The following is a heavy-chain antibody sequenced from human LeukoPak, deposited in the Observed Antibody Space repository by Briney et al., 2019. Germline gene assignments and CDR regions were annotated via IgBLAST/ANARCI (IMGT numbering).Heavy chain of an antibody. CDR3: TTELDVRPNHY. CDR1: GLTFSNAW. Sequence: GGSLRLSCAAFGLTFSNAWMSWVRQAPGKGLEWVGRIKRKSDGGTTDYAAPVKGRFTISRDDSKNTLYLQMNSLKSEDTAVYYCTTELDVRPNHYWGQGTLVTVSS. V-gene: IGHV3-15*01. D-gene: IGHD1-14*01. J-gene: IGHJ4*02. CDR2: IKRKSDGGTT.